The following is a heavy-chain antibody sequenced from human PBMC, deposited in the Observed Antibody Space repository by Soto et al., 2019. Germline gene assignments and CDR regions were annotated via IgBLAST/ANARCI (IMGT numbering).Heavy chain of an antibody. CDR1: GYTFTSYA. Sequence: QVQLVQSGAEVKKPGASVKVSCKASGYTFTSYAMHWVRQAPGQRLEWMGWINAGNGNTKYSQKFQGGVTITRDTSASTAYMELSSLRSEDTAVYYCARDAWIQLWSYYFDYWGQGTLVTVSS. CDR3: ARDAWIQLWSYYFDY. CDR2: INAGNGNT. V-gene: IGHV1-3*01. J-gene: IGHJ4*02. D-gene: IGHD5-18*01.